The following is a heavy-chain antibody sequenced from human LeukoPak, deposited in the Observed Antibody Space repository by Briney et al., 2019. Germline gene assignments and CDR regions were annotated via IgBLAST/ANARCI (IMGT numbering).Heavy chain of an antibody. CDR2: ISSSGSTT. D-gene: IGHD2-2*01. V-gene: IGHV3-11*04. J-gene: IGHJ4*02. CDR3: AREGYCSSTSCYERSYYFDY. Sequence: GGSLRLSCAASGFTFSDYYMSWIRQAPGKGLEWVSYISSSGSTTYYADSVKGRFTISRDNAKNSLYLQMNSLRAEDTAVYYCAREGYCSSTSCYERSYYFDYWGQGTLVTVSS. CDR1: GFTFSDYY.